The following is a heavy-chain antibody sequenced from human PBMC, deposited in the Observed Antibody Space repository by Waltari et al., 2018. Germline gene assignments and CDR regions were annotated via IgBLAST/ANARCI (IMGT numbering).Heavy chain of an antibody. CDR1: GGSISSGSYY. V-gene: IGHV4-61*02. CDR3: ASEYSSSSGKYY. Sequence: QVQLQESGPGLVKPSQTLSLTCTVSGGSISSGSYYWSWIRQPAGKGLEWIGRIYTSGSTNYTPSLKSRVTISVDTSKNQFSLTLSSVTAAATAVYYCASEYSSSSGKYYWGQGTLVTVSS. CDR2: IYTSGST. J-gene: IGHJ4*02. D-gene: IGHD6-6*01.